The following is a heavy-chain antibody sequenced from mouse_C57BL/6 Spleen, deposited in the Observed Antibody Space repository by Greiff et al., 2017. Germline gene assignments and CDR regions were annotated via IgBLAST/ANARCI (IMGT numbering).Heavy chain of an antibody. Sequence: VQLQESGAELVKPGASVKLSCKASGYTFTESTIHWVKQRSGQGLEWIGWFYPGSGSIKYNEKFKDKAALTADKSSSTVYMERSRLTSEDSAVYVCARHEEYDGAFDYWGQGTTLTVSS. CDR2: FYPGSGSI. J-gene: IGHJ2*01. CDR1: GYTFTEST. CDR3: ARHEEYDGAFDY. D-gene: IGHD2-14*01. V-gene: IGHV1-62-2*01.